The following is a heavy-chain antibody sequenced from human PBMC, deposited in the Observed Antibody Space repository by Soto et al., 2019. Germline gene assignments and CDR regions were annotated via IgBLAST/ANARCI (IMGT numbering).Heavy chain of an antibody. CDR2: IRNNGVST. CDR3: VKGGTSVSSAGFDY. V-gene: IGHV3-64D*06. J-gene: IGHJ4*02. D-gene: IGHD3-22*01. Sequence: GGSLRLSCSASGFTFSTYSMHWVRQAPGKGLEFVSVIRNNGVSTYYADPVKGRFAISRDNSNNTLSLQMRSLRPEDTAVYYCVKGGTSVSSAGFDYWGLGTLVTVSS. CDR1: GFTFSTYS.